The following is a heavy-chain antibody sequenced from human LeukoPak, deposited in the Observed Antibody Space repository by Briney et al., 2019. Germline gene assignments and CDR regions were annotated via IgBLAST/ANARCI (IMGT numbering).Heavy chain of an antibody. CDR2: INHSGST. V-gene: IGHV4-34*01. Sequence: SETLSLTCAVYGGSFSGYYWSWVRQPPGKGLEWIGEINHSGSTNYNPSLKSRVTISVDTSKNQFSLKLSSVTAADTAVYYCARARYSSSWFSRPFDYWGQGTLVTVSS. J-gene: IGHJ4*02. CDR3: ARARYSSSWFSRPFDY. D-gene: IGHD6-13*01. CDR1: GGSFSGYY.